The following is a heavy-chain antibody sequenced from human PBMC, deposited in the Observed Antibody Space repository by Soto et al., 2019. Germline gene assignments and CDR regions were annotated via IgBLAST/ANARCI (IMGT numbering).Heavy chain of an antibody. D-gene: IGHD3-10*01. Sequence: SVKVSCKASGGTFSSYTISWVRQAPGQGLEWMGRIIPILGIANYAQKFQGRVTITADKSTSTAYMELSSLRSEDTAVYYCARDPYEVRGVIADYYYYYGMDVWG. CDR1: GGTFSSYT. V-gene: IGHV1-69*04. CDR3: ARDPYEVRGVIADYYYYYGMDV. CDR2: IIPILGIA. J-gene: IGHJ6*02.